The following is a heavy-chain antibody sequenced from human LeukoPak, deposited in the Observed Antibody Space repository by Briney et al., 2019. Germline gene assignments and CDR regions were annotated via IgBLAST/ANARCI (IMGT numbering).Heavy chain of an antibody. V-gene: IGHV4-31*03. Sequence: SETLSLTCTVSGGSISSGGYYWSWIRRHPRKGLEWIGYIYYSGSTYYNPSLKSRVTISVDTSKNQFSLKLSSVTAADTAVYYCARVNYYGSGSYQYYFDYWGQGTLVTVSS. CDR3: ARVNYYGSGSYQYYFDY. CDR2: IYYSGST. CDR1: GGSISSGGYY. D-gene: IGHD3-10*01. J-gene: IGHJ4*02.